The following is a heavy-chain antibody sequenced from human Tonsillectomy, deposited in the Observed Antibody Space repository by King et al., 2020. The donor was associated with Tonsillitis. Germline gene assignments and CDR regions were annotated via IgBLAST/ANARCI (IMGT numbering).Heavy chain of an antibody. CDR1: GFTFDDYA. J-gene: IGHJ4*02. D-gene: IGHD3-22*01. CDR2: ISWNSGSI. CDR3: AKSIYYDSSGYYYPIDY. V-gene: IGHV3-9*01. Sequence: VQLVEYGGALVQPGRSLRLSCAASGFTFDDYAMHWVRQVPGKGLEWVSGISWNSGSIDYADSVKGRFTISRDNAKNSLYLQMNRLRSEDTALYYCAKSIYYDSSGYYYPIDYWGQGTLVTVSS.